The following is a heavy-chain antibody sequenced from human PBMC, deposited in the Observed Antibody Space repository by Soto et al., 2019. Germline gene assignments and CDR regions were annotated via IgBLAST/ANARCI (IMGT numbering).Heavy chain of an antibody. J-gene: IGHJ4*02. V-gene: IGHV3-33*01. D-gene: IGHD6-6*01. CDR2: IWYDGSNK. CDR1: GFTFSSYG. Sequence: GGSLRLSCAASGFTFSSYGMHWVRQAPGKGLEWVAVIWYDGSNKYYADSVKGRFTISRDNSKNTLYLQMNSLRAEDTAVYYCARTHASRDYFDYWGQGTLVTVSS. CDR3: ARTHASRDYFDY.